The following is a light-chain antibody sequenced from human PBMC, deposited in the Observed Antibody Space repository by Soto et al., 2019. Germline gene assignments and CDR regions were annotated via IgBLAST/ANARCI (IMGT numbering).Light chain of an antibody. Sequence: QSVLTQPASVSGSPGQSITISCTGTSSDVGGYNYVSWYQQHPGKAPKLMIYDVSNRPLGVSNRFSGSKSGNTASLTISGLQAEDEADYYCSSYTSSSPVVFGGGTKVTVL. CDR1: SSDVGGYNY. CDR3: SSYTSSSPVV. J-gene: IGLJ2*01. V-gene: IGLV2-14*01. CDR2: DVS.